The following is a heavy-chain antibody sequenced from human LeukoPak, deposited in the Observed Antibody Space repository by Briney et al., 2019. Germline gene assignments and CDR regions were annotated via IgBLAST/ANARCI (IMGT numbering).Heavy chain of an antibody. Sequence: GGSLRLSCTASGFTFSSYGIHWVRHAPDKGLEWVAFIWYNANNKYVADSVKGRFTISRDNSKNTLYLQMNSLRAEDTAVYYCAKTGYSSGKGVYWGQGTLVTVSS. CDR1: GFTFSSYG. D-gene: IGHD6-19*01. CDR2: IWYNANNK. J-gene: IGHJ4*02. CDR3: AKTGYSSGKGVY. V-gene: IGHV3-30*02.